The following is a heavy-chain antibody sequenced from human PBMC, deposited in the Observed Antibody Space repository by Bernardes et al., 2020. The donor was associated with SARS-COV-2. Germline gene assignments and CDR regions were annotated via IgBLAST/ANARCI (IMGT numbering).Heavy chain of an antibody. Sequence: SETLSLTCTVSGGSISSGGYYWSWIRQHPGKGLEWIGYIYYSGTTNYNPSLKSRVTISIDTSKNQFSLKLSSVTAADTAVYYCATHARDCTRGVCQTYYYYALDVWGQGTKVTVSS. J-gene: IGHJ6*02. V-gene: IGHV4-61*08. CDR1: GGSISSGGYY. CDR3: ATHARDCTRGVCQTYYYYALDV. D-gene: IGHD2-8*01. CDR2: IYYSGTT.